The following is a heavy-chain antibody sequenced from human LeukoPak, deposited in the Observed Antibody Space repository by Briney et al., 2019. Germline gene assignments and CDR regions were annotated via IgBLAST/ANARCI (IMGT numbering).Heavy chain of an antibody. CDR3: ARASGRHYSPAYSGSYFGAYFDY. J-gene: IGHJ4*02. CDR1: GGSISSGGYS. Sequence: SQTLSLTCAVSGGSISSGGYSWSWIRQPPGKGLEWIGYIYHSGSTYYNPSLKSRVTISVDRSKNQFSLKLSSVTAADTVVYYCARASGRHYSPAYSGSYFGAYFDYWGQGTLVTVSS. V-gene: IGHV4-30-2*01. CDR2: IYHSGST. D-gene: IGHD1-26*01.